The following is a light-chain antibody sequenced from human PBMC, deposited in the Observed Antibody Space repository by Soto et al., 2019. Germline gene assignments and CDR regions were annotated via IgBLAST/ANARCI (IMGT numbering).Light chain of an antibody. Sequence: QSMRTEPSSVSVAPVQAITISCTGTSTDICAYNYVSWYQQHPGKAPKLPIYEVTNRPSGVSNRFSGSKSGNTASLTISGLQAEDEANYYCNSYTTLSNRVFGTGTKVTV. V-gene: IGLV2-14*01. CDR3: NSYTTLSNRV. CDR1: STDICAYNY. CDR2: EVT. J-gene: IGLJ1*01.